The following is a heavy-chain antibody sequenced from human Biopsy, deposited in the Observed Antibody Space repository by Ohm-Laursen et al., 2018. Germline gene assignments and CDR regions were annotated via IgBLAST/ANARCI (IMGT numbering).Heavy chain of an antibody. J-gene: IGHJ5*02. D-gene: IGHD5-12*01. V-gene: IGHV1-2*05. CDR2: INPHTGVT. CDR3: ARPSGGVATIGFDP. CDR1: GYAFLDFH. Sequence: GASVKVSCNASGYAFLDFHIHWVRQVPGQGLEWIGHINPHTGVTKYAQKFLDRITMTGDTSISTAYMDLSRLTSADTGIYYCARPSGGVATIGFDPWGQGTLVIVSS.